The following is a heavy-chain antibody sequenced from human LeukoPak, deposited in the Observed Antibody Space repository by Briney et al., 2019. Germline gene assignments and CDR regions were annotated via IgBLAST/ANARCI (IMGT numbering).Heavy chain of an antibody. D-gene: IGHD6-19*01. CDR1: GFTFSSYG. CDR2: ISYDGSNK. CDR3: AKDSSGWNSVSDY. J-gene: IGHJ4*02. Sequence: GGSLRLSCAASGFTFSSYGMHWVRQAPGKGLEWVAVISYDGSNKYYADSVKGRFTISRDNSKNTLYLQMNSLRAEDTAVYYCAKDSSGWNSVSDYWGQGTLVTVSS. V-gene: IGHV3-30*18.